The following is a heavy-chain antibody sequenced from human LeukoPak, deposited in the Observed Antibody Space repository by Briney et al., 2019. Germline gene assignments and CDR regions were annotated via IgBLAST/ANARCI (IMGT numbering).Heavy chain of an antibody. Sequence: GGSLRLSCTASGFTFSDHYMAWIRQAPGKGLEWISYISSSGGTMYYADSVKGRFTISRDNAKNSLYLQMNSLRAEDTAVYYCAELGITMIGGVWGKGTTVTISS. J-gene: IGHJ6*04. CDR2: ISSSGGTM. V-gene: IGHV3-11*04. D-gene: IGHD3-10*02. CDR3: AELGITMIGGV. CDR1: GFTFSDHY.